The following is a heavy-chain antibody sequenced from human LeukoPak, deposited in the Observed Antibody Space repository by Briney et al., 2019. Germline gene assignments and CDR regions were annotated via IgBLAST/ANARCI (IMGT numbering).Heavy chain of an antibody. CDR2: ISAYNGNT. CDR1: GYTFTSYG. D-gene: IGHD3-22*01. J-gene: IGHJ4*02. CDR3: ATPKSPDSSGYYYGYFDY. V-gene: IGHV1-18*01. Sequence: ASVKVSCKASGYTFTSYGISWVRQAPGQGLEWMGWISAYNGNTNYAQKLQGRVTMTTDTSTSTAYMELRSLRSDDTAVYYCATPKSPDSSGYYYGYFDYWGQGTLVTVSS.